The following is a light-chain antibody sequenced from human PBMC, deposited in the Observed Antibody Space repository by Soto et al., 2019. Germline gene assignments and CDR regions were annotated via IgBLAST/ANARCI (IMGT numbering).Light chain of an antibody. CDR3: QQSYSAPIT. V-gene: IGKV4-1*01. J-gene: IGKJ5*01. CDR2: AAS. Sequence: DIVMTQSPESLAVSLGERATINCKSSQSVLYSSNNKNYLAWYQQKPGKAPKLLIYAASSLQSGVPSRFSGSGSGTDFTLTISSLQPEDFASYYCQQSYSAPITFGQGTRVEIK. CDR1: QSVLYSSNNKNY.